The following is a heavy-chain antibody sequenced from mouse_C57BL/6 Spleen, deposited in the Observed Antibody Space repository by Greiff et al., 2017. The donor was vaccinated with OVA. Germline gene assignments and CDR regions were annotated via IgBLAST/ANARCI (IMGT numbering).Heavy chain of an antibody. J-gene: IGHJ3*01. CDR3: TRGALYGSSPAWFAY. Sequence: VQLQQSGAELVRPGASVTLSCKASGYTFTDYEMHWVKQTPVHGLEWIGAIDPETGGTAYNQKFKGKAILTADKSSSTAYMELRSLTSEDSAVYNGTRGALYGSSPAWFAYWGQGTLVTVSA. CDR1: GYTFTDYE. V-gene: IGHV1-15*01. D-gene: IGHD1-1*01. CDR2: IDPETGGT.